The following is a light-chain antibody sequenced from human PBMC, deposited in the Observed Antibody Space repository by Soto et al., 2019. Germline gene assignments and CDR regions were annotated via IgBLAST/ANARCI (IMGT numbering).Light chain of an antibody. J-gene: IGKJ4*01. V-gene: IGKV3D-15*01. Sequence: EIEVTQSPATLSLSPGERATLSCRASQSVNSYLAWYQQKPGQAPRLLIYDASTRATGFPARFSGSGSGTEFTLTISSLQSEDFAVYYCQQYNNWPLTFGGGTTVEIK. CDR3: QQYNNWPLT. CDR1: QSVNSY. CDR2: DAS.